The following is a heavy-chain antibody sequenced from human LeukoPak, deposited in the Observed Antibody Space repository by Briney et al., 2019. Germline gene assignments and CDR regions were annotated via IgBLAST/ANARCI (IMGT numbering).Heavy chain of an antibody. J-gene: IGHJ4*02. D-gene: IGHD1-1*01. V-gene: IGHV3-30*18. Sequence: GGSLRLSCAASGFTFSSYAMSWVRQAPGKGLEWVAVISYDGSNKYYADSVKGRFTISRDNSKNTLYLQMNSLRAEDTAVYYCAKGEGETTGDYWGQGTLVTVSS. CDR3: AKGEGETTGDY. CDR1: GFTFSSYA. CDR2: ISYDGSNK.